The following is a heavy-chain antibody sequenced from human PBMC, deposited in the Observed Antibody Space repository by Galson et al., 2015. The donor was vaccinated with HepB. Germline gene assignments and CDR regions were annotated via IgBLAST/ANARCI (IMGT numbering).Heavy chain of an antibody. V-gene: IGHV3-7*01. CDR2: IKQDGSEK. CDR1: GFTFNTYW. D-gene: IGHD3-16*01. Sequence: SLRLSCAASGFTFNTYWMSWVRQAPGKGLEWVANIKQDGSEKNYVDSVKGRFTISRDNAKNSLYLQMNSLRVEDTAVYYCARLKALGGWGQGTLLTVSS. J-gene: IGHJ4*02. CDR3: ARLKALGG.